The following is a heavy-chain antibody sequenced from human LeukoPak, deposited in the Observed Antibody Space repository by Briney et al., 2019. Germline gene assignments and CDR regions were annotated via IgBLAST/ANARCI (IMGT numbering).Heavy chain of an antibody. V-gene: IGHV3-64*01. CDR3: ARDYCSSTSCYFDY. CDR1: GFTFSSYA. Sequence: GGYLRLSCAASGFTFSSYAMHWVRQAQGKGLEYVSAISSNGGNTYYANSVKGRFTISRDNSKNTLYLQMGSLRAEDMAVYYCARDYCSSTSCYFDYWGQGTLVTVSS. CDR2: ISSNGGNT. D-gene: IGHD2-2*01. J-gene: IGHJ4*02.